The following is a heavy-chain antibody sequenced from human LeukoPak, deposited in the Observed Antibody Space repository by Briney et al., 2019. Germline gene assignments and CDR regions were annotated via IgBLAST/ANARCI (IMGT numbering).Heavy chain of an antibody. CDR1: GFTFSSYW. J-gene: IGHJ4*02. CDR2: VNSDGSNT. CDR3: ARDWGDSSGYLLDY. Sequence: GGSLRLSCAASGFTFSSYWVHWVRQAPGKGLVWVSRVNSDGSNTTYADSVKGRFTISRDNAKNTLYLQMNSLRAEDTAVYYCARDWGDSSGYLLDYWGQGTLVTVSS. D-gene: IGHD3-22*01. V-gene: IGHV3-74*01.